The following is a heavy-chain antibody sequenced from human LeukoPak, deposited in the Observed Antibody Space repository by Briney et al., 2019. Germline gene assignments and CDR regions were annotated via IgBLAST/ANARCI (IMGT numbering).Heavy chain of an antibody. D-gene: IGHD5-12*01. V-gene: IGHV3-74*01. Sequence: GGSLRLSCGSTAFNFTAYWMHWVRQDPRQGLLWVARINSDGTTTNYADSVKGRFTISRDNAKNTLLLQMNSLRAEDTAVYFCAVSKGGYGPWGQGALVTVSS. CDR3: AVSKGGYGP. CDR2: INSDGTTT. J-gene: IGHJ5*02. CDR1: AFNFTAYW.